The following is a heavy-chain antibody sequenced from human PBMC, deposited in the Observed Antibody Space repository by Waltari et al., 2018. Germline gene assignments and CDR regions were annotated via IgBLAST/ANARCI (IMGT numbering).Heavy chain of an antibody. CDR2: IIPILGIA. CDR3: ARVRSGYDSTSWFDP. J-gene: IGHJ5*02. CDR1: GGTFSSYT. D-gene: IGHD3-10*01. Sequence: QVQLVQSGAAVKKPGSSVKVSCKASGGTFSSYTISCVRQAPGQGLGWMGRIIPILGIASYALKFQGRVTITAEQATSTAYMELSSLRSEDTAVYYCARVRSGYDSTSWFDPWGQGTLVTVSS. V-gene: IGHV1-69*02.